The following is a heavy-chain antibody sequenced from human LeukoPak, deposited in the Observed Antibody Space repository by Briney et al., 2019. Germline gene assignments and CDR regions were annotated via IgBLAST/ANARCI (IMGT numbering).Heavy chain of an antibody. Sequence: SETLSLTCSVSGASITSTTHYWGWIRQSPGQGLEWIGSIYYTGTTYQNPSLKSRVTISVDTSKNQFSLKLPSVTAADTAAYYCARIIVAKGDWFDPWGQGTLVTVSS. D-gene: IGHD2-15*01. J-gene: IGHJ5*02. CDR2: IYYTGTT. V-gene: IGHV4-39*01. CDR1: GASITSTTHY. CDR3: ARIIVAKGDWFDP.